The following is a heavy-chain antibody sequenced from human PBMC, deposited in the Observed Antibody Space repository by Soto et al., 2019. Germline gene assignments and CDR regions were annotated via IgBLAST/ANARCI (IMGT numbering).Heavy chain of an antibody. J-gene: IGHJ4*02. D-gene: IGHD3-10*01. CDR1: GVSISSGNW. CDR2: IFHDGTA. CDR3: ARLVYDTRLNYMYFDF. Sequence: PSETLSLTCAVSGVSISSGNWWTWVRQSQQRGLEYIGEIFHDGTANYYPSFERRVAISVDTSKNQFSLTLTSVTAADTAIYFCARLVYDTRLNYMYFDFWGQGTLVTVSS. V-gene: IGHV4-4*02.